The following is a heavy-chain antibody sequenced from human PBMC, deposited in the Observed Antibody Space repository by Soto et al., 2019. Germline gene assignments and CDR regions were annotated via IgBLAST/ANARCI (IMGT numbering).Heavy chain of an antibody. D-gene: IGHD3-22*01. V-gene: IGHV1-18*01. J-gene: IGHJ4*02. Sequence: ASVKVSCKASGYTFTSYGISWVRQAPGQGLEWMGWISAYNGNTNYAQKLQGRVTMTTDTSTSTAYMELRSLRSDDTAVYYCARGRDAYYYDCCCYYPPLDFYYWGQGTLVTVSS. CDR1: GYTFTSYG. CDR2: ISAYNGNT. CDR3: ARGRDAYYYDCCCYYPPLDFYY.